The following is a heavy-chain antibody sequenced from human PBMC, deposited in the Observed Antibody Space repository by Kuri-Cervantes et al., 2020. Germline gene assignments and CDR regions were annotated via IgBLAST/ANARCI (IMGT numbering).Heavy chain of an antibody. J-gene: IGHJ4*02. Sequence: GESLKIFCAAYGFTFSSYGMHWVRQAPGKGLEWVAVISYDGSNKYYADSVKGRFTISRDNSKNTLYLQMNSLRAEDTAVYYCAKDAVGATTWVDYWGQGTLVTVSS. CDR2: ISYDGSNK. CDR1: GFTFSSYG. D-gene: IGHD1-26*01. V-gene: IGHV3-30*18. CDR3: AKDAVGATTWVDY.